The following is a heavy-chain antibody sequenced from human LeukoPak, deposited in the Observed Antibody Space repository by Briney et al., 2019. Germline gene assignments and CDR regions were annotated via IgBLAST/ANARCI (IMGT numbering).Heavy chain of an antibody. J-gene: IGHJ3*02. V-gene: IGHV3-9*01. CDR1: GFTFDDYT. CDR2: ITGNSGST. D-gene: IGHD7-27*01. Sequence: GRSLRLSCAASGFTFDDYTMHWVRQPPGKGLEWVSGITGNSGSTDYADSVRGRFTISRDNAKNSLYLQMNTLREDDTALYYCAKGIWGNAFDIWGQGTMVTVSS. CDR3: AKGIWGNAFDI.